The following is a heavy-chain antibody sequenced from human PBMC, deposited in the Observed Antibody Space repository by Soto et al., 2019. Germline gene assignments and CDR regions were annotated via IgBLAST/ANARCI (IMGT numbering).Heavy chain of an antibody. J-gene: IGHJ4*02. CDR2: ITNSGGDT. Sequence: EVQLLESGGGLVQTGGSLRLSCAASGFTFSSYAMAWVRQAPGKGLEWVSSITNSGGDTYYADSVKGRFTISRDNSKNTLYLQMNSLRAEDTAVYYCANSFYFVYWGQGTLVTVSS. CDR1: GFTFSSYA. V-gene: IGHV3-23*01. CDR3: ANSFYFVY.